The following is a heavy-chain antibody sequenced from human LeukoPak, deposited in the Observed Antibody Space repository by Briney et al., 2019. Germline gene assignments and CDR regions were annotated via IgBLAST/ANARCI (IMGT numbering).Heavy chain of an antibody. Sequence: GGSLRLSCAASGFTFSSYAMHWVRQAPGKGLEWVAVISYDGINKYYADSVKGRFTISRDNSRNTLFLQMNSLRAEDTAVYYCAKVLQGEGSDIWGQGTMVTVSS. CDR3: AKVLQGEGSDI. CDR2: ISYDGINK. CDR1: GFTFSSYA. J-gene: IGHJ3*02. V-gene: IGHV3-30*04. D-gene: IGHD3-16*01.